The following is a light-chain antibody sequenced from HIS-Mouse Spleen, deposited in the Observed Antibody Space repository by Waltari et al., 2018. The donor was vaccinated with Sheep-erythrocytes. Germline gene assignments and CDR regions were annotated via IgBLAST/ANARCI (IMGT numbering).Light chain of an antibody. CDR3: CSYAGSYNHV. Sequence: TQSPLSLPVTLGQSVTISCTGTSSDVGGYNYVSWYQQHPGKAPKLMIYDVSKRPSGVPDRCSGSKSGNTASLTISGLQAEDEADYYCCSYAGSYNHVFATGTKVTVL. J-gene: IGLJ1*01. CDR2: DVS. CDR1: SSDVGGYNY. V-gene: IGLV2-11*01.